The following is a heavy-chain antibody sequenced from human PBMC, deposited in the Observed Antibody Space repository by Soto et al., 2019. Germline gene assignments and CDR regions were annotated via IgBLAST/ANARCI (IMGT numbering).Heavy chain of an antibody. CDR3: ASVQPWSAIDY. CDR1: GFTFSSYA. V-gene: IGHV3-30-3*01. Sequence: QVQLVESGGGVVQPGRSLRLSCAASGFTFSSYAMHWVRQAPGKGLEWVAVISYDGSNKYYADSVKGRFTISRDNSKNTLYLQMNSLRADDTAVCCCASVQPWSAIDYWGQGTLVTVSS. D-gene: IGHD5-18*01. J-gene: IGHJ4*02. CDR2: ISYDGSNK.